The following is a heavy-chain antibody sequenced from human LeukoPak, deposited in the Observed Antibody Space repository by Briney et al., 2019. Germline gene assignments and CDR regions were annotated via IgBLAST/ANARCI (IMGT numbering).Heavy chain of an antibody. Sequence: SVNVSCKASGGTFSSYVISWVRQAPGQGREWMGGIIPIFGTGNYAQTFQGRVTTTADESTRTAYMKRSSLRSEDTAVYYCARSLLGMVVVPAAIPGNWFDPWGQGTLVTVSS. CDR3: ARSLLGMVVVPAAIPGNWFDP. CDR1: GGTFSSYV. J-gene: IGHJ5*02. D-gene: IGHD2-2*02. CDR2: IIPIFGTG. V-gene: IGHV1-69*01.